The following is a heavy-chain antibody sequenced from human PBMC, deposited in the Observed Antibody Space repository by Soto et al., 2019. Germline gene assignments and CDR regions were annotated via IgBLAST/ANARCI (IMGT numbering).Heavy chain of an antibody. CDR2: IFSAAEK. J-gene: IGHJ4*02. V-gene: IGHV2-26*01. D-gene: IGHD1-26*01. CDR3: ARKGILGRLDRYYFDH. CDR1: GFSLTNAKMG. Sequence: QVTLKESGPVLVKPTETLTLTCTVSGFSLTNAKMGVSWIRQPPGTALELLAHIFSAAEKSYSTSLKSRLTISKDTSKSQVVITMSNMDPVDTATYYCARKGILGRLDRYYFDHWGQGTLVTVSS.